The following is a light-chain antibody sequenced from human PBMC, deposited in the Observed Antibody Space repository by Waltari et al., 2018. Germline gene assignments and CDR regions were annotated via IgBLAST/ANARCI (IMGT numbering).Light chain of an antibody. J-gene: IGLJ3*02. CDR1: SSNIGAGYD. CDR3: QSYDSSLSGSEV. CDR2: GNS. V-gene: IGLV1-40*01. Sequence: QSVLTQPPSVSGAPGQRVTISCTGSSSNIGAGYDVHRHQQLPGTAPKLPIYGNSNRPSGVPDRFSGSKSGTSASLAITGLQAEDEADYYCQSYDSSLSGSEVFGGGTKLTVL.